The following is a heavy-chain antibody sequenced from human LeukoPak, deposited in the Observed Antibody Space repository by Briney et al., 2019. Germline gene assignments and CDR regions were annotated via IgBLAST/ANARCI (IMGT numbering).Heavy chain of an antibody. CDR3: ARETDGYNLVDY. J-gene: IGHJ4*02. D-gene: IGHD5-24*01. CDR1: GGTFSSYA. V-gene: IGHV1-69*05. Sequence: SVKVSCKASGGTFSSYAISWVRQAPGQGLEWMGGIIPIFGTANYAQKFQGRVTITTDESTSTAYMELSSLRSEDTAVYYCARETDGYNLVDYWGQGTLVTVSS. CDR2: IIPIFGTA.